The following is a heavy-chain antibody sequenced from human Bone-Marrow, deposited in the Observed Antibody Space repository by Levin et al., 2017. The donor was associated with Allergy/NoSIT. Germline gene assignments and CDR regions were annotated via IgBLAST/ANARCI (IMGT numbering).Heavy chain of an antibody. V-gene: IGHV3-15*01. CDR2: IKSKTDGGTT. D-gene: IGHD2-2*01. CDR3: TTSSLIGYCSSTSCYAVFDY. J-gene: IGHJ4*02. Sequence: GESLKISCAASGFTFSNAWMSWVRQAPGKGLGWVGRIKSKTDGGTTDYAAPVKGRFTISRDDSKNTLYLQMNSLKTEDTAVYYCTTSSLIGYCSSTSCYAVFDYWGQGTLVTVSS. CDR1: GFTFSNAW.